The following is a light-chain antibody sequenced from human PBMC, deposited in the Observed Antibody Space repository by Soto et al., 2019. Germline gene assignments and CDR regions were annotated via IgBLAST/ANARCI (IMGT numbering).Light chain of an antibody. V-gene: IGKV3-11*01. J-gene: IGKJ4*01. Sequence: EIVVTQSPATLSLSPGDTATLSCRTSQGVSTYLAWYQQKPGQAPSLIIYDASERATGIPARFSGSGSGTDFTLTISSLEPEVFAVYFCQQRSNRPPLTFGGGTKIEIK. CDR2: DAS. CDR3: QQRSNRPPLT. CDR1: QGVSTY.